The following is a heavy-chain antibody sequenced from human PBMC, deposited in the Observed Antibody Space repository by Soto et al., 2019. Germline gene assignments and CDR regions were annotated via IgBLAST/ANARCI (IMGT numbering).Heavy chain of an antibody. CDR3: AADSCRGGRALDP. J-gene: IGHJ5*02. V-gene: IGHV4-4*07. Sequence: QVQIQESGPGLVTPSDTLSLTCTVSDASITNFFWNWVRQPAGGPLEWIGRLYLGGAPTYNPSLRSRLLISADTPKNQVSRKLTSVTAADTAVYSGAADSCRGGRALDPWGHGALATVSS. CDR2: LYLGGAP. D-gene: IGHD3-10*01. CDR1: DASITNFF.